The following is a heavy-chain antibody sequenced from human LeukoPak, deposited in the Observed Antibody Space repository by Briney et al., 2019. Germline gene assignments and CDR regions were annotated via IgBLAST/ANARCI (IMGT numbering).Heavy chain of an antibody. D-gene: IGHD2-8*01. CDR1: GVAVSNNY. CDR2: IYSGGST. CDR3: ARDPPAVLINTYG. J-gene: IGHJ4*02. Sequence: PGGSLRLSCAASGVAVSNNYMKWVRQAPGKGLEWVSLIYSGGSTYYADSVKGRFTISRDNSKNTLYLQMNSLGVEDTAVYYCARDPPAVLINTYGWGQGTLVTVSS. V-gene: IGHV3-66*01.